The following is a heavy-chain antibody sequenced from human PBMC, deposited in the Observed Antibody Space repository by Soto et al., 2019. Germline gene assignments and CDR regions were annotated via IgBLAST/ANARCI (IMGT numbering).Heavy chain of an antibody. CDR3: ARGGGVGVAGSAAFDM. CDR2: INPATGAA. D-gene: IGHD3-3*01. J-gene: IGHJ3*02. V-gene: IGHV1-2*02. CDR1: GYPVTAYY. Sequence: QLHLVQSGAVVKKPGASVTVSCSASGYPVTAYYMHWVRQAPGRGLEWMGGINPATGAAKYTQTFQGRVTMTRDTSTRKVFMDLSGLTSEDTAVCYCARGGGVGVAGSAAFDMWGQGTLVTVSS.